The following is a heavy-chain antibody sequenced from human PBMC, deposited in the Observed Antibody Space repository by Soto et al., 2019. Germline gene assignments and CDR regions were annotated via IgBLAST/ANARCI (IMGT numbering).Heavy chain of an antibody. J-gene: IGHJ5*02. D-gene: IGHD2-2*01. CDR2: FDPEDGET. CDR3: ATAGYCSSTSCFITGFDP. CDR1: GYTLTELS. Sequence: ASVKVSFKVSGYTLTELSMHWVRQAPGKGLEWMGGFDPEDGETIYAQKFQGRVTMTEDTSTDTAYMELSSLRSEDTAVYYCATAGYCSSTSCFITGFDPWGQGTLVTVS. V-gene: IGHV1-24*01.